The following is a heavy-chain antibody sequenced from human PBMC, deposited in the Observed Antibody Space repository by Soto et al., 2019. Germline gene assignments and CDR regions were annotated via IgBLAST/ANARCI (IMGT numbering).Heavy chain of an antibody. V-gene: IGHV3-48*03. CDR2: ISSSGSTI. Sequence: GGSLRLSCAASGFTFSSYEMNWVRQAPGKGLEWVSYISSSGSTIYYADSVKGRFTISRDNAKNSLYLQMNSLRAEDTAVYYCARERGSYYYYGMDVWGQGTTVTVSS. CDR1: GFTFSSYE. D-gene: IGHD2-15*01. CDR3: ARERGSYYYYGMDV. J-gene: IGHJ6*02.